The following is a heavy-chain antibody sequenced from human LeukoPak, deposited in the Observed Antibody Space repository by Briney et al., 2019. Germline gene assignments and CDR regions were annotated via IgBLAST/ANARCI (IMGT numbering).Heavy chain of an antibody. CDR2: INHSGSA. Sequence: SETLSLTCAVYGGSFSRYYWTWIRQPPGKGLEWIGEINHSGSANYNPSLKSRVTISVDASKSQFSLKLSSVTAADTAVYYCARGGGYSYGYDFDYWGQGTLVTVSS. J-gene: IGHJ4*02. CDR1: GGSFSRYY. V-gene: IGHV4-34*01. CDR3: ARGGGYSYGYDFDY. D-gene: IGHD5-18*01.